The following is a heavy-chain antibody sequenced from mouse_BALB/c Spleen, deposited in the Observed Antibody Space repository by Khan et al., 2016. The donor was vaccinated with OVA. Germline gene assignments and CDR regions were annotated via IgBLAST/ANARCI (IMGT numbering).Heavy chain of an antibody. D-gene: IGHD1-1*02. CDR1: GFTFSTYG. J-gene: IGHJ3*01. CDR3: ARRAYYYYSEGFAY. Sequence: VQLVESGGDLVKPEGSLKLSCAASGFTFSTYGMSWVRQTPDKRLEWVATISSGGSYTYYPDSVQGRFTISRDNAKNTLYLQMSSLKSEDTAMFYCARRAYYYYSEGFAYWGQGTLVTVSA. V-gene: IGHV5-6*01. CDR2: ISSGGSYT.